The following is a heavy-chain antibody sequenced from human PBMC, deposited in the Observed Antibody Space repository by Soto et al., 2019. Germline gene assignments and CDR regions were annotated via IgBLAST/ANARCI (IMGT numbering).Heavy chain of an antibody. D-gene: IGHD3-10*01. J-gene: IGHJ5*02. CDR2: INYSGRT. CDR1: GGSISSGGYY. V-gene: IGHV4-31*03. CDR3: ARDYNRRPVGWFDP. Sequence: QVQLQESGPGLVKPSQTLSLTCTVSGGSISSGGYYWSWIRQHPGKGLEWIGHINYSGRTYYNSSLKSRVSISVDTSKNQFSLKLSSVTAADTAIYYWARDYNRRPVGWFDPWGQGPLVTVSS.